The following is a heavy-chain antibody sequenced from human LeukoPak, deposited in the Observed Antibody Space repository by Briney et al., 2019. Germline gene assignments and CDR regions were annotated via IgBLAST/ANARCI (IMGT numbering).Heavy chain of an antibody. V-gene: IGHV4-59*01. D-gene: IGHD3-10*01. Sequence: SETLTLTCTVSGGSISSYYWSWIRQPPGKGLEWIGYIYYSGSTNYNPSLKSRVTISVDTSKNQFSLKLSSVTAADTAVYYCAREGSGSYYSQSAGMDVWAKGPGSPSPQ. CDR3: AREGSGSYYSQSAGMDV. J-gene: IGHJ6*01. CDR1: GGSISSYY. CDR2: IYYSGST.